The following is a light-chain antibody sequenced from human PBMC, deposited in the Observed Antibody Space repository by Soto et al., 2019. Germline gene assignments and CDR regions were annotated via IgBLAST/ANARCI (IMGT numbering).Light chain of an antibody. Sequence: QSALTQPASVSGSPGQSITISCTGTSRDVGGYNYVSWYQQHPGKAPKLMIYDVSNRPSGVSNRFSGSKSGNTASLTISGRQAEDEADYYCSSYTGSSTLVFGGGTKGTVL. CDR1: SRDVGGYNY. J-gene: IGLJ2*01. CDR2: DVS. V-gene: IGLV2-14*01. CDR3: SSYTGSSTLV.